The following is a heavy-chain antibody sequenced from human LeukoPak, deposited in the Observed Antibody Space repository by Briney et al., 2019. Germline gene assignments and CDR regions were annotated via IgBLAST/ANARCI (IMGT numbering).Heavy chain of an antibody. V-gene: IGHV1-69*04. Sequence: ASVKVSCKASGGTFSSYAISWVRQAPGQGLGWMGRIIPILGIANYAQKFQGRVTITADKSTSTAYMELSSLRSEDTAVYYCARGYYYGSGRYYWGQGTLVTVSS. J-gene: IGHJ4*02. CDR3: ARGYYYGSGRYY. CDR2: IIPILGIA. CDR1: GGTFSSYA. D-gene: IGHD3-10*01.